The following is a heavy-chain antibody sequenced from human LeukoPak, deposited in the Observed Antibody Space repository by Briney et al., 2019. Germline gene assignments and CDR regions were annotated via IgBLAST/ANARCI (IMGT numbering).Heavy chain of an antibody. CDR3: ARALYGSGSYSYGMDV. D-gene: IGHD3-10*01. CDR2: IYHSGST. V-gene: IGHV4-30-2*01. Sequence: SETLSLTCAVSGGSISSGGYSWSWIRQPPGKGLEWSGYIYHSGSTYYNPSLKSRVTISVDRSKNQFSLKLSSVTAADTAVYYCARALYGSGSYSYGMDVWGQGTTVTVSS. CDR1: GGSISSGGYS. J-gene: IGHJ6*02.